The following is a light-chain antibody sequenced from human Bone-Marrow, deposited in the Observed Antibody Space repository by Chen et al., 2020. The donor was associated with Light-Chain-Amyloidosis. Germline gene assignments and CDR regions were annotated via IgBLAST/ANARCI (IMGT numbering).Light chain of an antibody. CDR2: RHT. Sequence: SYELTPPPSVSVSPGQTARITCSGDDLPTKYAHWYQQKPGQAPVLVIHRHTERPSGISERFSGSSSGTTATLTISGVQAEDEADYHCQSTDSSGTYEVIFGGGTKLTVL. CDR1: DLPTKY. CDR3: QSTDSSGTYEVI. V-gene: IGLV3-25*03. J-gene: IGLJ2*01.